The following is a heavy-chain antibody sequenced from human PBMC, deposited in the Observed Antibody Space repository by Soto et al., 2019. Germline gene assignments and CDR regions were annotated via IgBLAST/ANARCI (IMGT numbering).Heavy chain of an antibody. CDR2: IYYSGST. CDR3: ARVWGGAFDF. J-gene: IGHJ3*01. CDR1: DGSISSYC. D-gene: IGHD3-10*01. Sequence: SETLPLTCTVADGSISSYCWSWIRQPPGKGLEWIGYIYYSGSTKYNPSLKSRVTISVDTSKNRFSLRLSSVTAADTAVYYCARVWGGAFDFWGQGTMVTVSS. V-gene: IGHV4-59*01.